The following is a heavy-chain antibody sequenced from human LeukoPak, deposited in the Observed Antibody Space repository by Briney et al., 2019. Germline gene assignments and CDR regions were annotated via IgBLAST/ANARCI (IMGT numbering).Heavy chain of an antibody. V-gene: IGHV3-21*01. CDR3: ARDIPSFGYSYRD. CDR2: ISSSSSYI. D-gene: IGHD5-18*01. Sequence: PGGSLRLSCAASGFTFSSYSMNWVRQAPGKGLEWVSSISSSSSYIYYADSVKGRFTISRDNAKNSLYLQMNSLRAEDTAVYYCARDIPSFGYSYRDWGQGTLVTVSS. CDR1: GFTFSSYS. J-gene: IGHJ4*02.